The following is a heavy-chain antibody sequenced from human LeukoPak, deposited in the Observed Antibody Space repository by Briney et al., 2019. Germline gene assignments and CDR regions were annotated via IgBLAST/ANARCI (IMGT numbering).Heavy chain of an antibody. D-gene: IGHD1-26*01. CDR1: RFTFSSYS. J-gene: IGHJ4*02. V-gene: IGHV3-21*01. Sequence: PGRSRRLSCAVARFTFSSYSMNWVRQAPGRGLEWVSFISRSSSYIQYAGSVKGRFTISRDNAKHSLYLQMNSLRVEDTAVYYCAIVRPEWEVDFWGQGTLVSVSS. CDR2: ISRSSSYI. CDR3: AIVRPEWEVDF.